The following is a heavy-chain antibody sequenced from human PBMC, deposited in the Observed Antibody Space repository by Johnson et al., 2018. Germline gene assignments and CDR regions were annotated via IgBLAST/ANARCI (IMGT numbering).Heavy chain of an antibody. CDR3: ARVRYPGLDFHYTDV. D-gene: IGHD3-3*01. CDR1: GFTFRSYI. Sequence: VQLVESGGGVVQPGRSLRVSCAASGFTFRSYIMHWVRQAPGKGLEWVAAISYDGNNNYYADSVQGRFTISRDNSKNTLYLQVTSLRGEDTAVYYCARVRYPGLDFHYTDVWGKGTTVIVSS. V-gene: IGHV3-30-3*01. J-gene: IGHJ6*03. CDR2: ISYDGNNN.